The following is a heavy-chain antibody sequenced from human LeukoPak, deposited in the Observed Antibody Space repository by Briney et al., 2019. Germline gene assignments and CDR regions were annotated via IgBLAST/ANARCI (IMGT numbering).Heavy chain of an antibody. J-gene: IGHJ6*02. CDR2: ISAYNGNT. D-gene: IGHD3-16*01. Sequence: ASVKVSCKASGGTFSSYAISWVRQAPGQGLEWMGWISAYNGNTNYAQKLQGRVAMTTDTSTSTAYMELRSLRSDDTAVYYCARSGLTLRLGTHSKPGGMDVWGQGTTVTVS. V-gene: IGHV1-18*01. CDR3: ARSGLTLRLGTHSKPGGMDV. CDR1: GGTFSSYA.